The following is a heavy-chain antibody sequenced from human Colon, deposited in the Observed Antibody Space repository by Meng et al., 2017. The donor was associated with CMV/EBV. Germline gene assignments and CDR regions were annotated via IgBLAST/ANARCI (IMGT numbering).Heavy chain of an antibody. CDR2: IRNKANSYTT. D-gene: IGHD2-21*01. V-gene: IGHV3-72*01. J-gene: IGHJ5*02. CDR3: ARVWRGRWFAP. Sequence: AASGFTFTAPYMDWVRLAPGKGLEWVGRIRNKANSYTTEYAASVRGRFTISRDDSKNSVYLQMNSLKTEDTAVYYCARVWRGRWFAPWGQGTLVTVSS. CDR1: GFTFTAPY.